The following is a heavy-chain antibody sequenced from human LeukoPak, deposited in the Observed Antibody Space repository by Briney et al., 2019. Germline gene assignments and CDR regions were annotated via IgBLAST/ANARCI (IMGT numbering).Heavy chain of an antibody. CDR3: ATIPIAAAATGY. D-gene: IGHD6-13*01. J-gene: IGHJ4*02. V-gene: IGHV1-24*01. Sequence: ASVTVSFKVSGYTLTELSMHWVRQAPGKGLEWMGGFDPEDGETIYAQKFQGRVTMTEDTSTDTAYMKLSSLRSEDTAVYYCATIPIAAAATGYWGQGTLVTVSS. CDR2: FDPEDGET. CDR1: GYTLTELS.